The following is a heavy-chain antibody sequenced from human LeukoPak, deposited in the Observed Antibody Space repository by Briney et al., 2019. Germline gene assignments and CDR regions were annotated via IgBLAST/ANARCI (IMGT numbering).Heavy chain of an antibody. D-gene: IGHD2-2*01. V-gene: IGHV3-23*01. CDR1: GFTFSSYA. CDR2: ISGSGDST. J-gene: IGHJ4*02. CDR3: AKGAAVIVVPAAIAY. Sequence: PGGSLRLSCAASGFTFSSYAMSWVRQAPGKGLEWVSAISGSGDSTYYADSVKGRFIISRDNSKNTLYLQMNSLRAEDTAVYYCAKGAAVIVVPAAIAYWGQGTLVTVSS.